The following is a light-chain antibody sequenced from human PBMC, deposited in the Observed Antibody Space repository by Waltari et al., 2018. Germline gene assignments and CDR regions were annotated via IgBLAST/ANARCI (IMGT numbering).Light chain of an antibody. CDR3: QQTYRTPPYT. CDR2: GAT. Sequence: DIQMTQSPSSLSASVGDGVTITCRASQTISTFLNWYQHKPGKAPTLLIYGATILQCGVPSRFSGSGFGTDFTLTITNVQPEDFATYYCQQTYRTPPYTFGQGTKLEIK. V-gene: IGKV1-39*01. J-gene: IGKJ2*01. CDR1: QTISTF.